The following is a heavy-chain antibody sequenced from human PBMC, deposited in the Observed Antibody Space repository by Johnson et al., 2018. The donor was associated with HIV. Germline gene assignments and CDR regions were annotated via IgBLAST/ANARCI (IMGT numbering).Heavy chain of an antibody. Sequence: VQLVESGGGLIHPGGSLRLSCAASEFTFSSYWMSWVRQAPGKGLEWVANIKQEGSEKYYVDSVKGRFTISRDNAKTSLYLQMNSLRAEDSAVYYCAKPLSPYYYDSSGYYQPFDAFDIWGQGTMVTVSS. CDR1: EFTFSSYW. D-gene: IGHD3-22*01. CDR3: AKPLSPYYYDSSGYYQPFDAFDI. CDR2: IKQEGSEK. J-gene: IGHJ3*02. V-gene: IGHV3-7*02.